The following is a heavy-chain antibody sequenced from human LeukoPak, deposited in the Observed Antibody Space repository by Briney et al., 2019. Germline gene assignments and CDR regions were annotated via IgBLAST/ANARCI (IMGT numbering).Heavy chain of an antibody. D-gene: IGHD2-2*01. CDR3: ARDQYQLLFDNYYGMDV. V-gene: IGHV4-39*07. CDR1: GGSISSSTYY. CDR2: IYYSGST. Sequence: SETLSLTCTVSGGSISSSTYYWGWIRQPPGKGLEWIGSIYYSGSTYYNPSLKSRVTISVDMSKNQFSLRLSSVTAADTAVYYCARDQYQLLFDNYYGMDVWGQGTTVTVSS. J-gene: IGHJ6*02.